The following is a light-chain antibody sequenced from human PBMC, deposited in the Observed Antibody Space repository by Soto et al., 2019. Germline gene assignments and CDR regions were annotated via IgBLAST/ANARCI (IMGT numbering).Light chain of an antibody. V-gene: IGKV1D-12*01. CDR2: GAS. CDR3: QQANTFPHT. CDR1: QPINNW. J-gene: IGKJ2*01. Sequence: DIQMTQSPSSVSASVGDTVIITCRASQPINNWLAWYQQKPGKAPNLLIHGASNLQGGVPSRFSGSGSGTDFTLTITSLQPEDFATYFCQQANTFPHTLGQGTKLEIK.